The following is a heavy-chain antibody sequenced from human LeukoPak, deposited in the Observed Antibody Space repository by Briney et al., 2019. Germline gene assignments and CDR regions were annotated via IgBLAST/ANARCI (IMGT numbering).Heavy chain of an antibody. V-gene: IGHV3-11*03. CDR3: AKPRDIDSWAFDV. J-gene: IGHJ3*01. CDR1: GFTFSDYY. CDR2: ISSSSSYT. Sequence: PGGSLRLSCAASGFTFSDYYMSWIRQAPGKGLEWVSYISSSSSYTNYADSVKGRFTISRDNAKNSLYLQMNSLRAEDTAVYYCAKPRDIDSWAFDVWGQGTMVTVSS. D-gene: IGHD2-15*01.